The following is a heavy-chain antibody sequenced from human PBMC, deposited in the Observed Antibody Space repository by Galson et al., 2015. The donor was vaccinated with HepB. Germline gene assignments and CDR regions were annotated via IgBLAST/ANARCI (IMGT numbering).Heavy chain of an antibody. CDR2: INPNSGGT. CDR3: ARALVSQQQLVQ. Sequence: SVKVSCKASGYTFTAYYLHWVRQAPGQGLEWMGRINPNSGGTDYAQKFQGRVTMTRDTSISTAYMELSRLRSDDTAVYYCARALVSQQQLVQWGQGSLVTVSS. CDR1: GYTFTAYY. D-gene: IGHD6-13*01. V-gene: IGHV1-2*06. J-gene: IGHJ4*02.